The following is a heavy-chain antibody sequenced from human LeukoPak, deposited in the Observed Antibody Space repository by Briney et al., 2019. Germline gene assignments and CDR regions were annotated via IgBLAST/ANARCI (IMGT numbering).Heavy chain of an antibody. Sequence: GSLRLSCAASGFTFNNYAIHWVRQAPGKGLEWVAVVSHDAINKYYVDSVKGRFTISRDNSKNTLYLQMNSLRAEDTAVYYCAKDHTYSGYGGYYYYGMDVWGQGTTVTVSS. J-gene: IGHJ6*02. CDR1: GFTFNNYA. CDR3: AKDHTYSGYGGYYYYGMDV. D-gene: IGHD5-12*01. V-gene: IGHV3-30*18. CDR2: VSHDAINK.